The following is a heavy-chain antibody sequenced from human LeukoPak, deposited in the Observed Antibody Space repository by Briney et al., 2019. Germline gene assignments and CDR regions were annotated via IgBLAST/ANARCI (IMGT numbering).Heavy chain of an antibody. CDR1: GFTFSSYA. CDR3: AKVVLTGSSSWYRDNWFDH. D-gene: IGHD6-13*01. V-gene: IGHV3-23*01. J-gene: IGHJ5*02. Sequence: GGSLRLSCAASGFTFSSYAMSWVRQAPGKGLEWVSAISGSGGSTYYADSVKGRFTISRDNSKNTLYLQMNSLRAEDTAVYYCAKVVLTGSSSWYRDNWFDHWGQGTLVTVSS. CDR2: ISGSGGST.